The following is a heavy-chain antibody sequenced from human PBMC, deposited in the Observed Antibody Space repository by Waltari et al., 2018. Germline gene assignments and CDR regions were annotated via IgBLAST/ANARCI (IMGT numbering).Heavy chain of an antibody. Sequence: QVQLQQWGAGLLKPSETLSLTCAVYGGSFSGYYWSWIRPPPGKGLAWLGEINHSGSTNYNPSLKSRVTISVDTSKNQFSLKLSSVTAADTAVYYCARGLAVEYYDFWSGYYTSYGAFDIWGQGTMVTVSS. CDR3: ARGLAVEYYDFWSGYYTSYGAFDI. V-gene: IGHV4-34*01. CDR2: INHSGST. CDR1: GGSFSGYY. J-gene: IGHJ3*02. D-gene: IGHD3-3*01.